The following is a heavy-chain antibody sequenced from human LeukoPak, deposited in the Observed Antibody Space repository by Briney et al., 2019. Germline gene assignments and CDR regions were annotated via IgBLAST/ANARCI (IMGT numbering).Heavy chain of an antibody. J-gene: IGHJ4*02. D-gene: IGHD3-10*01. CDR3: AKESGYSSGWDYFDS. Sequence: GGSLRLSCAASGFIFSNFDMNWVRQAPGKGLEWVTAMNTSGSYIYYADSVKGRFTISRDNSKNTLFLQMNSLKVEDTAIYYCAKESGYSSGWDYFDSWGQGTLVTVSS. CDR1: GFIFSNFD. V-gene: IGHV3-23*01. CDR2: MNTSGSYI.